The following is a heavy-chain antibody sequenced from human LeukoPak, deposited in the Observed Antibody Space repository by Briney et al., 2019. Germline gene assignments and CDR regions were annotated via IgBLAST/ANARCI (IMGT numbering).Heavy chain of an antibody. CDR3: ARQQCSPFYGYDY. D-gene: IGHD5-18*01. CDR2: IYYSGST. V-gene: IGHV4-59*08. Sequence: SETLSLTCTVSGGSISSYYWSWIRQPPGKRLAWNGYIYYSGSTNYNPSLKSRVTISVDTSKNQFSLKLSSVTAADTAVYYCARQQCSPFYGYDYWGQGTLVTVSS. CDR1: GGSISSYY. J-gene: IGHJ4*02.